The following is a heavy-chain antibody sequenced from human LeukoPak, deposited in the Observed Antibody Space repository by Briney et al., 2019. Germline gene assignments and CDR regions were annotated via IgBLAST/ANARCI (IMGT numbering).Heavy chain of an antibody. Sequence: ASVKVSCKDSGYTFTRSGICWVRQAPEQGGEWMGWISAYNDNTNYAQKLQGRVTMTTDTSTSTAYMELRSLRSDDTAVYYCARNRIQLWLCDYWGQGTLVTVSS. J-gene: IGHJ4*02. D-gene: IGHD5-18*01. V-gene: IGHV1-18*01. CDR2: ISAYNDNT. CDR3: ARNRIQLWLCDY. CDR1: GYTFTRSG.